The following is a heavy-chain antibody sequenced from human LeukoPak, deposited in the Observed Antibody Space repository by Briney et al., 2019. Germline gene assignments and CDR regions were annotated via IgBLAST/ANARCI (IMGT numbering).Heavy chain of an antibody. CDR3: AKDLSPNYGGNSGFDY. V-gene: IGHV3-30-3*01. Sequence: RGSLRLSCAASGFTFSSYAMHWVRQAPGKGLEWVAVISYDGSNKYYADSVKGRFTISRDNSKNTLYLQMNSLRAEDTAVYYCAKDLSPNYGGNSGFDYWGQGTLVTVSS. CDR2: ISYDGSNK. D-gene: IGHD4-23*01. J-gene: IGHJ4*02. CDR1: GFTFSSYA.